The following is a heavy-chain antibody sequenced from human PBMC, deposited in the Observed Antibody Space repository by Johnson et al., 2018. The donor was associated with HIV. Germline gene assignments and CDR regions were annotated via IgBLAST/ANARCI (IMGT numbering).Heavy chain of an antibody. CDR2: ISYDGSNK. CDR3: ARTLWVGKESAFDI. Sequence: QVQLVESGGGVVQPGRSLRLSCAASGFTFSSYAMHWVRQAPGKGLEWVAVISYDGSNKYYADSVKGRLTISRDNSKNTLYLQMSSLRAEDTAVYYCARTLWVGKESAFDIWGQGTMVTVSS. J-gene: IGHJ3*02. D-gene: IGHD3-16*01. CDR1: GFTFSSYA. V-gene: IGHV3-30-3*01.